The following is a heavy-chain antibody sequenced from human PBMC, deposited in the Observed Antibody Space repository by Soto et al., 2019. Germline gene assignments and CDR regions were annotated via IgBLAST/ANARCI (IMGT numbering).Heavy chain of an antibody. CDR3: AKDGRGTVLLWFGDRYSYGMDF. CDR2: ISYDGSNK. J-gene: IGHJ6*02. Sequence: GGSLRLSCAASGFTFSSYGMHWVRQAPGKGLEWVAVISYDGSNKYYADSVKGRFTISRDNSKNTLYLQMNSLRAEDTAVYYCAKDGRGTVLLWFGDRYSYGMDFWGQGTMVTVSS. D-gene: IGHD3-10*01. CDR1: GFTFSSYG. V-gene: IGHV3-30*18.